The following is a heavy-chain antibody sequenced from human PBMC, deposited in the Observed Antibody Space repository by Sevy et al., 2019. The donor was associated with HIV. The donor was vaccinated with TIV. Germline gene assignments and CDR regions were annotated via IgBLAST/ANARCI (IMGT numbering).Heavy chain of an antibody. CDR1: GFTFSNAW. CDR3: TKCSGYYPFDY. J-gene: IGHJ4*02. V-gene: IGHV3-15*01. CDR2: IKSKTDGGTT. Sequence: GGSLRLSCAASGFTFSNAWMSWVRQAPGKGLEWVGRIKSKTDGGTTDYAAPVKGRFTISRDASKNTLYLQMNSLKTEYTAVYYCTKCSGYYPFDYWGQGTLVTVSS. D-gene: IGHD3-22*01.